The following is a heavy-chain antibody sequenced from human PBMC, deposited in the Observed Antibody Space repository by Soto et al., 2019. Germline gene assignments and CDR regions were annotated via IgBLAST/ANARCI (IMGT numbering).Heavy chain of an antibody. V-gene: IGHV3-48*02. CDR2: ITSSSDTI. D-gene: IGHD3-22*01. Sequence: EVQLVESGGGLVQPGGSLRLSCAASGFNFSSFHMKWVRLAPGRGLEWVEYITSSSDTIYYSDSVKGRFTISRDNGKNSLFLQMNGLSDEDTSVYYCARVVVVIPPGYYYAMDVWGQGTTVTVSS. CDR1: GFNFSSFH. J-gene: IGHJ6*02. CDR3: ARVVVVIPPGYYYAMDV.